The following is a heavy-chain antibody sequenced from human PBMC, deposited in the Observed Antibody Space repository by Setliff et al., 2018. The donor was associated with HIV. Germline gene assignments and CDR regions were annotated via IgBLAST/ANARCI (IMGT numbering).Heavy chain of an antibody. D-gene: IGHD6-13*01. CDR3: AKEKGQHDDAFDI. V-gene: IGHV3-33*06. CDR1: GFTFSSYG. CDR2: IWYDGSNK. Sequence: PGGSLRLSCAASGFTFSSYGMHWVRQAPGKGLEWVAVIWYDGSNKYYADSVKGRFTISRDNSKNTLYLQMNSLRAEDTAVYYCAKEKGQHDDAFDIWGQGTMVTV. J-gene: IGHJ3*02.